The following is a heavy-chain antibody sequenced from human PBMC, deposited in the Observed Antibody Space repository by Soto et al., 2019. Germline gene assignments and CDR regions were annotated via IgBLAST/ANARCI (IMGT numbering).Heavy chain of an antibody. V-gene: IGHV3-66*01. Sequence: GVSLRRTFAASGFTGNTYHMSWLRQTPGKGLEWVSVIYSDGSPYYADSVNGRFLISRDNSKNTLYLQMNSLRAEDTAVYYCARDKSITPPSERFDYWGQGTLVTVSS. D-gene: IGHD1-20*01. CDR1: GFTGNTYH. CDR3: ARDKSITPPSERFDY. J-gene: IGHJ4*02. CDR2: IYSDGSP.